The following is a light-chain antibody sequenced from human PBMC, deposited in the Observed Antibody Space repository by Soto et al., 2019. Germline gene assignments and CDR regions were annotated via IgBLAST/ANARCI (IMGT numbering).Light chain of an antibody. CDR2: GAS. Sequence: IVLTQSPGTLSLSPGERVTLSCRASQSVSSSYLAWYQQKPGQAPRLLIYGASSRATGIPDRFSGSGSGTDFTLTISRLEPEDFAVYYGQQYGSSFTVTDGPVTRLAIK. CDR3: QQYGSSFTVT. J-gene: IGKJ5*01. CDR1: QSVSSSY. V-gene: IGKV3-20*01.